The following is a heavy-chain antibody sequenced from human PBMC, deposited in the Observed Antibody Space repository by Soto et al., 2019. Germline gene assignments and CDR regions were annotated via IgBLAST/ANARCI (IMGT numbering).Heavy chain of an antibody. CDR2: IIPILGIA. J-gene: IGHJ4*02. D-gene: IGHD1-26*01. CDR1: GGTFSSYT. V-gene: IGHV1-69*08. Sequence: QVQLVQSGAEVKKPGSSVKVSCKASGGTFSSYTISWVRQAPGQGLEWMGRIIPILGIANYAQKFQGRVTITADKSTSTAYMELSSLRSEDTAVYYCARDLGGYGNPSGYWGQGTPVTVSS. CDR3: ARDLGGYGNPSGY.